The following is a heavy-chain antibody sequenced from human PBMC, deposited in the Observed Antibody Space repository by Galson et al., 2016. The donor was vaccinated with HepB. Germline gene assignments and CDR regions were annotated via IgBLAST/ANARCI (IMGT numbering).Heavy chain of an antibody. J-gene: IGHJ4*02. Sequence: SETLSLTCTVSGGSVTSGHYYWSWIRQPPGKGLEWIGHIYNDGSTNYNPSLKSRLTISVDTSKNQFSLELRSVTAADTAVYYCVRDPYDFWSGYRTESRGQGTPVTVSS. D-gene: IGHD3-3*01. CDR3: VRDPYDFWSGYRTES. V-gene: IGHV4-61*01. CDR2: IYNDGST. CDR1: GGSVTSGHYY.